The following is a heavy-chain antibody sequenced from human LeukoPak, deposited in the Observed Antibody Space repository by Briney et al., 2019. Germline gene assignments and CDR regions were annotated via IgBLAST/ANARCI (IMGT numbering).Heavy chain of an antibody. V-gene: IGHV4-39*07. CDR2: IYYSGST. Sequence: SETLSLTCTVSGGSISSTFYYWGWIRQPPGKGLEWIGSIYYSGSTYYNPSLKSRVTISVDTSKNQFSLKLSSVTAADTAVYYCARGKGYNWFDPWGQGTLVTVSS. CDR3: ARGKGYNWFDP. J-gene: IGHJ5*02. CDR1: GGSISSTFYY.